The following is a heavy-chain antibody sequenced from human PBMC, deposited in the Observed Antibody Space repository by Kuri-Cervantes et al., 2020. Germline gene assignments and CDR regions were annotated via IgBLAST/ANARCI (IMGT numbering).Heavy chain of an antibody. V-gene: IGHV1-24*01. CDR1: GYTLTELS. CDR3: ATPPGLVGATRLYFQH. D-gene: IGHD1-26*01. CDR2: FDPEDGET. J-gene: IGHJ1*01. Sequence: ASVKVSCKVSGYTLTELSMHWVRRAPGKGLEWMGGFDPEDGETIYAQKFQGRVTMTEDTSTDTAYMELSSLRSEDTAVYYCATPPGLVGATRLYFQHWGQGTLVTVSS.